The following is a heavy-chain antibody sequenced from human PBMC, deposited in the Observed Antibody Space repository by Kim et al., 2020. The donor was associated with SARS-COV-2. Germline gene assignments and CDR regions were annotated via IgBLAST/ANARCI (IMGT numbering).Heavy chain of an antibody. J-gene: IGHJ1*01. CDR2: VSDSGRNT. CDR3: SRFDYGDPAVAY. CDR1: GFTFSSYS. V-gene: IGHV3-23*01. D-gene: IGHD4-17*01. Sequence: GGSLRLSCTVSGFTFSSYSMSWVRQAPGKGLEWVSTVSDSGRNTHYADSVKGRFTISRDNSKSTLYLQMSSLRAEDTALYFCSRFDYGDPAVAYWGRGTL.